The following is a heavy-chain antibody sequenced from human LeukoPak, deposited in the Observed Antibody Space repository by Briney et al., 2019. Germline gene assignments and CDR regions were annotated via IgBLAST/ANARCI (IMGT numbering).Heavy chain of an antibody. CDR1: GGSFSGYY. V-gene: IGHV4-34*01. CDR3: ARGPPITMVRGVIVAADY. Sequence: SETLSLTCAVSGGSFSGYYWSWIRQPPGKGLEWIGEINHSGSTNYNPYLKSRVTISVDTSKNQFSLKLSSVTAADTAVDYCARGPPITMVRGVIVAADYWGQGTLVTVSS. D-gene: IGHD3-10*01. J-gene: IGHJ4*02. CDR2: INHSGST.